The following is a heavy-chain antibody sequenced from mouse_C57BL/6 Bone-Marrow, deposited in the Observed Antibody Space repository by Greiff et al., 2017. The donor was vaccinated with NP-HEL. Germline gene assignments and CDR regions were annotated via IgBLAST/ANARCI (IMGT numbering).Heavy chain of an antibody. CDR2: IYPGDGDT. J-gene: IGHJ3*01. D-gene: IGHD2-1*01. CDR1: GYAFSSSW. CDR3: ARGYYGNLFAY. Sequence: QVQLQQSGPELVKPGASVKISCKASGYAFSSSWMNWVKQRPGKGLEWIGRIYPGDGDTNYNGKFKGKATLTADKSSSTAYMQLSSLTSEDSAVYFCARGYYGNLFAYWGQGTLVTVSA. V-gene: IGHV1-82*01.